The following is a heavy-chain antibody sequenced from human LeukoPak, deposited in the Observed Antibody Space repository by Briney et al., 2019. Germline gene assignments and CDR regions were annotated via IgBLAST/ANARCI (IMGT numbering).Heavy chain of an antibody. J-gene: IGHJ4*02. CDR3: ARDVRIFGVVIKVGY. CDR2: IIPIFGTA. CDR1: GGTFSSYA. V-gene: IGHV1-69*05. D-gene: IGHD3-3*01. Sequence: SVKVSCKASGGTFSSYAISWVRQAPGQGLEWMGGIIPIFGTANYAQKFQGRVTITTDESTSTAYMELSSLRSEDTAVYYCARDVRIFGVVIKVGYWGQGTLVTVSS.